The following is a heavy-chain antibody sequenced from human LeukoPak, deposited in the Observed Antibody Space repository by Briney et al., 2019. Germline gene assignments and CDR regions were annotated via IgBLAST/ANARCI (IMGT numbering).Heavy chain of an antibody. V-gene: IGHV4-34*01. CDR1: GGSFSGYY. J-gene: IGHJ4*02. CDR2: IKHSGSP. CDR3: ARRYYYGSGPFDY. D-gene: IGHD3-10*01. Sequence: PSETLSLTCAVYGGSFSGYYWSWIRQPPGKGLEWFGEIKHSGSPNYHTTLQPRVTISLDTSKNQFSLKLSSVTAADTAVYYCARRYYYGSGPFDYWGQGTLVTVSS.